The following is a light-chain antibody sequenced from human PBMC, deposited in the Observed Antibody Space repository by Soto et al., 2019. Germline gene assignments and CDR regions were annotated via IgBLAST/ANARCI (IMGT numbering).Light chain of an antibody. V-gene: IGKV4-1*01. J-gene: IGKJ1*01. CDR3: HQYYGIPWT. CDR2: WAT. CDR1: QSVLYSSNNKHY. Sequence: DIVTTQSPDSLTVSLGERATIKCRTGQSVLYSSNNKHYLAWYQQRLGQPPKPLITWATVREPGVPERFTGSVSGSDFTLTITNLRAADVATYFCHQYYGIPWTFGQGTRV.